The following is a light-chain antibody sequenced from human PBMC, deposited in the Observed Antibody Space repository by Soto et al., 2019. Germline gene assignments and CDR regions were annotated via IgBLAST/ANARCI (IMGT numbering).Light chain of an antibody. CDR2: DND. Sequence: QSVLTQAPSVSAAPGQKVTISCSGSSSNIGNNYVSWYQQLPGTAPKLLIYDNDKRPSEIPDRFSGSKSGTSATLGITGLQTGDEADYYCGTWDSSLSAEVFGGRTKLTVL. V-gene: IGLV1-51*01. J-gene: IGLJ2*01. CDR3: GTWDSSLSAEV. CDR1: SSNIGNNY.